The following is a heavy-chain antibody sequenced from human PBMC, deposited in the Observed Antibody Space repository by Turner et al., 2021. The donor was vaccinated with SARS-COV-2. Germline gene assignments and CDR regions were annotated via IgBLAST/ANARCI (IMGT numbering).Heavy chain of an antibody. CDR1: AGSISSSSYY. CDR3: ARGRIMNTSGGVFPNWFDL. CDR2: SYHSWST. Sequence: HLHLQVSGPGLVKPSETLSLTCPVSAGSISSSSYYWGWIRPPPVKRLEWVGSSYHSWSTYYNPSVKIHVTISVDTYKTHSTLKLRTVTAADTAVYDCARGRIMNTSGGVFPNWFDLWGQGTLVTVSS. V-gene: IGHV4-39*02. J-gene: IGHJ5*02. D-gene: IGHD3-16*01.